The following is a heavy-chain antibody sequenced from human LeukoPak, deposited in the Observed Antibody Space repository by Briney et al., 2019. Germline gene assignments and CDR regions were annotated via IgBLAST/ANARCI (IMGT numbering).Heavy chain of an antibody. CDR3: ARTPLWFGELLRESDY. CDR1: GYTFTSYD. V-gene: IGHV1-8*01. CDR2: MNPNSGNT. Sequence: ASVKVSCKASGYTFTSYDINWVRQATGQGLEWMGWMNPNSGNTGYAQKFKGRVTMTRNTSISTAYMELSSLRSEDTAVYYCARTPLWFGELLRESDYWGQGTLVTVSS. J-gene: IGHJ4*02. D-gene: IGHD3-10*01.